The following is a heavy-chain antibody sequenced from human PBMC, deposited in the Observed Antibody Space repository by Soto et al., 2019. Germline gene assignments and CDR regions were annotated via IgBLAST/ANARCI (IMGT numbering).Heavy chain of an antibody. CDR3: ARMDRIAAGYYYYYGMDV. J-gene: IGHJ6*02. Sequence: PSETLSLTCTVSGASFTDGSLFWGWIRQSPGKGVEWIASTYIGGMTYYNPSLRSRVTISVDTSKSQFSLRLNSVTAADTAVYYCARMDRIAAGYYYYYGMDVWGQGTTVTVSS. V-gene: IGHV4-39*01. CDR2: TYIGGMT. CDR1: GASFTDGSLF. D-gene: IGHD6-13*01.